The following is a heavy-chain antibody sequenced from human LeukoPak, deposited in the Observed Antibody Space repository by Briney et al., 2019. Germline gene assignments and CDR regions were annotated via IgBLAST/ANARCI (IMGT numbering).Heavy chain of an antibody. D-gene: IGHD4-11*01. Sequence: GGSLRLSCAASGFTFSSYEMNWVRQAPGKGLEWVSYINISGNTIYYADSVKGRFTISRDNAKNSLYLQMNSLRAEDTAVYYCARDLGVTTPPWAYWGQGTLVTVSS. CDR3: ARDLGVTTPPWAY. CDR2: INISGNTI. V-gene: IGHV3-48*03. J-gene: IGHJ4*02. CDR1: GFTFSSYE.